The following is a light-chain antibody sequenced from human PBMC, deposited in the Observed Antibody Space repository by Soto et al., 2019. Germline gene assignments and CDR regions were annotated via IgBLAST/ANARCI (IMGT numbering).Light chain of an antibody. Sequence: PWERVTLSCRASQSVSSSYLAWYQQKPGQAPRLLIYGASSRATGIPDRFSGSGSGTDFTLTISRLEPEDFAVYYCQQYGSSGTFGQGTKVDIK. CDR1: QSVSSSY. CDR2: GAS. V-gene: IGKV3-20*01. J-gene: IGKJ1*01. CDR3: QQYGSSGT.